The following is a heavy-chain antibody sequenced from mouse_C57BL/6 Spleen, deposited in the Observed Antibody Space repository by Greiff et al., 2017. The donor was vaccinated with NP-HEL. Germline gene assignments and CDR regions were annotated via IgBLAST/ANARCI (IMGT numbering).Heavy chain of an antibody. D-gene: IGHD2-5*01. V-gene: IGHV3-6*01. CDR2: ISYDGSN. CDR3: AREGAYSNFFAY. Sequence: EVQLQESGPGLVKPSQSLSLTCSVTGYSITSGYYWNWIRQFPGNKLEWMGYISYDGSNNYNPSLKNRISITRDTSKNQFFLKLNSVTTEDTATYYCAREGAYSNFFAYWGQGTLVTVSA. J-gene: IGHJ3*01. CDR1: GYSITSGYY.